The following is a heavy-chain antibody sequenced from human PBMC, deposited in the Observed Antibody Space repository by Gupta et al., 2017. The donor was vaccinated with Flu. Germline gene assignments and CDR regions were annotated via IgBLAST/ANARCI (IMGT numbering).Heavy chain of an antibody. V-gene: IGHV4-31*02. D-gene: IGHD2-21*02. CDR2: IYHSGST. J-gene: IGHJ4*02. CDR3: ARVSICGGDCLLPFDS. Sequence: SWIRQHPGKGLEWIGYIYHSGSTYYNPSLKSRVTISVDTSKNQFSLNLSSVTAADTAVYYCARVSICGGDCLLPFDSWGQGTLVTVSS.